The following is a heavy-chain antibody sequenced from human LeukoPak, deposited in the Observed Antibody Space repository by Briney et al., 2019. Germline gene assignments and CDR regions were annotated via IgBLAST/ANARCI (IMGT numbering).Heavy chain of an antibody. V-gene: IGHV5-51*01. Sequence: GESLKISCXGSGYSFTSYWIGWVRQMPGKGLEWTGIIYPGDSDTRYSPSFQGQVTISVDKSISTAFLQWSSLKASDTAMYYCARHRNEGYYFYMDVWGKGTTVTVSS. J-gene: IGHJ6*03. D-gene: IGHD2-8*01. CDR3: ARHRNEGYYFYMDV. CDR2: IYPGDSDT. CDR1: GYSFTSYW.